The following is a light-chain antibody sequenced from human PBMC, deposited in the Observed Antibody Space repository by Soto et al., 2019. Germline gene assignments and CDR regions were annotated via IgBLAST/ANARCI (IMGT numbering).Light chain of an antibody. Sequence: QAASVSGSPGQSITISCTGTSSDVGGYKYVSWYQQHPGKAPKLMMYDVNNRPSGASNRFSGSKSGNTASLTISGLQAEDEADYYCSSYSRSSTLYVFGTGTKLTVL. CDR2: DVN. CDR1: SSDVGGYKY. V-gene: IGLV2-14*03. CDR3: SSYSRSSTLYV. J-gene: IGLJ1*01.